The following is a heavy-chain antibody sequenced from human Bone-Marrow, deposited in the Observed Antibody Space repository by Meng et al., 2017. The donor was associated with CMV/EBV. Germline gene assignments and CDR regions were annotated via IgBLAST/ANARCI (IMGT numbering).Heavy chain of an antibody. CDR1: GFSFNNYG. D-gene: IGHD6-19*01. CDR2: ISGSGGST. V-gene: IGHV3-23*01. CDR3: VRFGGTGSSGWLGYGMDV. J-gene: IGHJ6*02. Sequence: GESLKISCAASGFSFNNYGMTWVRQAPGKGLEWVSSISGSGGSTYYADSVKGRFAISRDNSRNTVFVQMNSLRAEDTAIYSCVRFGGTGSSGWLGYGMDVWGQGTTVTVSS.